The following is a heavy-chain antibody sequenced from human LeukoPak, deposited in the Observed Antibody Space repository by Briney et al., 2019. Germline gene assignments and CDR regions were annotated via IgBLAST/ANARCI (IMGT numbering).Heavy chain of an antibody. V-gene: IGHV3-74*01. D-gene: IGHD5-24*01. CDR1: GFTFSSYV. Sequence: GGSLRLSCETAGFTFSSYVMHWVRRTPGKGLVWVSRISHDGFISYADSVKGRLTISRDNAKNTLILQMNSLRAEDTAVYYCARDWVYKIDYWGRGTLVTVSS. J-gene: IGHJ4*02. CDR3: ARDWVYKIDY. CDR2: ISHDGFI.